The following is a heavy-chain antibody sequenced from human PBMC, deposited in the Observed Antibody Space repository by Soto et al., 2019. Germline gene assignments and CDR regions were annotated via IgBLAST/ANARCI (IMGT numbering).Heavy chain of an antibody. J-gene: IGHJ6*03. V-gene: IGHV6-1*01. CDR3: AGTTSDYWYYMDV. CDR2: TYYRSRWYN. CDR1: GDSVSSNSAA. D-gene: IGHD1-7*01. Sequence: SQTLSLTCAISGDSVSSNSAAWNWIRQSPSRGLEWLGRTYYRSRWYNDYAVSVKSRITVNPDTSKNQFSLQLTSVTPEDTAVYYCAGTTSDYWYYMDVWGKGTTVTVSS.